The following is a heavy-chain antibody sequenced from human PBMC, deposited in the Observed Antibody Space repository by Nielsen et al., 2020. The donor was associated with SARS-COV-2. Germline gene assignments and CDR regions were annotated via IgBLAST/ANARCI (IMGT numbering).Heavy chain of an antibody. J-gene: IGHJ6*02. Sequence: ASVKVSCKASGYTFTNSYLHWVRQAPGQGLEWMGRISPNRGATNYAQTFQGRVIMTRDTSTVTAYIELSRLTSDDTAVYYCATEVNQGGMDVWGQGTTVIVSS. V-gene: IGHV1-2*06. D-gene: IGHD1-14*01. CDR1: GYTFTNSY. CDR3: ATEVNQGGMDV. CDR2: ISPNRGAT.